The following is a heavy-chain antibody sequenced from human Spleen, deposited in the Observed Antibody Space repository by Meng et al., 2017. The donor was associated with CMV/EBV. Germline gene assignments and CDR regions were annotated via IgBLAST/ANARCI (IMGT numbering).Heavy chain of an antibody. Sequence: GESLKISCVASGFTFNTYWMSWVRQAPGKGLEWVVSLNQDGSDKYYVDSVRGRFTVSRDNAKNSLYLQMSSLRAEDTAVYYCASRIAARPPYYYGMDVWGQGTTVTVSS. J-gene: IGHJ6*02. V-gene: IGHV3-7*01. CDR1: GFTFNTYW. CDR2: LNQDGSDK. D-gene: IGHD6-6*01. CDR3: ASRIAARPPYYYGMDV.